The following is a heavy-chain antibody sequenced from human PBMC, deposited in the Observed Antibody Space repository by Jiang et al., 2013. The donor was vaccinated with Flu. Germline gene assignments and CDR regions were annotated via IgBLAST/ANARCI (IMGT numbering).Heavy chain of an antibody. CDR1: GGSISSSSYY. CDR3: ASAIAVAVNYYGMDV. V-gene: IGHV4-39*07. J-gene: IGHJ6*02. CDR2: IYYSGRT. Sequence: GSGLVKPSETLSLTCTVSGGSISSSSYYWGWIRQPPGKGLEWIGSIYYSGRTYYNPSLKSRVTISVDTSKNQFSLKLSSVTAADTAVYYCASAIAVAVNYYGMDVWGQGTTVTVSS. D-gene: IGHD6-19*01.